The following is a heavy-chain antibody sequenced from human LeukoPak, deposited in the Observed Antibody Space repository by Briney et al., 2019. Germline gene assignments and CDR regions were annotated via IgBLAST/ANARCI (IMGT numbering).Heavy chain of an antibody. D-gene: IGHD3-22*01. V-gene: IGHV1-8*01. Sequence: ASVKVSCKASGYTFTSCDINWVRQATGQGLEWMGWMNPNSGNTGYAQKFQGRVTMTRNTSISTAYMELSSLRSEDTAVYYCASSTYYYDSSGYYYPNDAFDIWGQGTMVTVSS. CDR1: GYTFTSCD. CDR3: ASSTYYYDSSGYYYPNDAFDI. J-gene: IGHJ3*02. CDR2: MNPNSGNT.